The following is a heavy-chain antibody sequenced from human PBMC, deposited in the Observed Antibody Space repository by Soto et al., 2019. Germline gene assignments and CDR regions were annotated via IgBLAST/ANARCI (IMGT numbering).Heavy chain of an antibody. Sequence: SGGSLRLSCAASGFPFNSYSMNWVRQAPGKGLEWVSSISSSSTYIYYVGSVRGRFTISRDNAKNSLYLQMNSLRAEDTAIYYCARDLDGDALDVWGQGTTVTVSS. D-gene: IGHD7-27*01. CDR1: GFPFNSYS. CDR3: ARDLDGDALDV. CDR2: ISSSSTYI. V-gene: IGHV3-21*01. J-gene: IGHJ6*02.